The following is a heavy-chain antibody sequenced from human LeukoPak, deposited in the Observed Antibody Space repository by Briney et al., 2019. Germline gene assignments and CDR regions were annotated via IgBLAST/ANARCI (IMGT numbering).Heavy chain of an antibody. Sequence: SETLSLTCTVSGGSISIYYGSCIRQPAGKGLEWIGRIYTGGITNYNPSLKSRVTMSLDTSKNQFSLKLTSVTSADTAVYYCRGGSRGADYWGQGTLVTVSS. CDR1: GGSISIYY. V-gene: IGHV4-4*07. CDR2: IYTGGIT. D-gene: IGHD3-16*01. CDR3: RGGSRGADY. J-gene: IGHJ4*02.